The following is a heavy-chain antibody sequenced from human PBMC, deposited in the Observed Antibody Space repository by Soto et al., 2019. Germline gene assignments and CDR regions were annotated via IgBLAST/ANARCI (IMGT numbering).Heavy chain of an antibody. D-gene: IGHD4-17*01. CDR2: FYYSGGT. V-gene: IGHV4-59*01. CDR1: GDSITSYY. J-gene: IGHJ4*02. Sequence: PSETLSLTCTVSGDSITSYYWSWIRQPPGKGLEWIGCFYYSGGTNYNPSLKTRVTISIDTSKNQFSLKLSSVTAADTAVYYCDRDATTVNILDFWSQGTLDTGSS. CDR3: DRDATTVNILDF.